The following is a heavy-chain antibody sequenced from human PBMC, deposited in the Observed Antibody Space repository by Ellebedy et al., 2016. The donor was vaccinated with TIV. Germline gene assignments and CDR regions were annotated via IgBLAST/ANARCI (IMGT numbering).Heavy chain of an antibody. J-gene: IGHJ4*02. D-gene: IGHD3-10*01. CDR2: IYHTGST. Sequence: SETLSLTCTVSEDYISRSNWWTWVRQPPGKGLEWIGEIYHTGSTNSNPSLKCRLTISIDKSKNQLSLKLTSVTAADTALYYVACLPDYRVGLVDVHMVGGNWGQGTLVTVSA. V-gene: IGHV4-4*02. CDR1: EDYISRSNW. CDR3: ACLPDYRVGLVDVHMVGGN.